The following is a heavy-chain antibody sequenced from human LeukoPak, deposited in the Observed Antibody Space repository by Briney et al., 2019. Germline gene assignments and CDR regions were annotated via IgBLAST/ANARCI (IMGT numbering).Heavy chain of an antibody. V-gene: IGHV3-23*01. CDR2: ITGFGDIT. CDR3: AKGLSSANSRNFDS. Sequence: GGSLRLSCAASGFTFHNYAKNWVRQAPGKGLEWVSVITGFGDITYYTDSVKGRFTISRDNSRNVVFLQMHSLKVEDTAIFYCAKGLSSANSRNFDSWGQGTLVTVSS. J-gene: IGHJ4*02. D-gene: IGHD2-2*01. CDR1: GFTFHNYA.